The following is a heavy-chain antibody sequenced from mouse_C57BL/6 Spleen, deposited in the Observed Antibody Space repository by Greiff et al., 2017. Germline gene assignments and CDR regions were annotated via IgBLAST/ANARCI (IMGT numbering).Heavy chain of an antibody. V-gene: IGHV1-59*01. CDR3: ARFHSMITTTGYFDY. Sequence: QVQLQQPGAELVRPGTSVKLSCKASGYTFTSYWMHWVKQRPGQGLEWIGVIDPSDSYTNYNQKFKGKATLTVDTSSSTAYMQLSSLTSEDSAVYYCARFHSMITTTGYFDYWGQGTTLTVSS. CDR2: IDPSDSYT. CDR1: GYTFTSYW. J-gene: IGHJ2*01. D-gene: IGHD2-4*01.